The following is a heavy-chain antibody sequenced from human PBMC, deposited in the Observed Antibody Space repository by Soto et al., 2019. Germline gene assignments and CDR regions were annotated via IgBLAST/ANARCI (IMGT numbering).Heavy chain of an antibody. CDR2: IYSGGST. CDR3: AREDYGDRSFDY. V-gene: IGHV3-66*01. D-gene: IGHD4-17*01. CDR1: GFTVSSNY. J-gene: IGHJ4*02. Sequence: GGSLRLSCAASGFTVSSNYMSWVRQAPGKGLEWVSVIYSGGSTYYADSVKGRFTISRDNSKNTLYLQMNSLRAEDTAVYYCAREDYGDRSFDYWGQGTLVTVSS.